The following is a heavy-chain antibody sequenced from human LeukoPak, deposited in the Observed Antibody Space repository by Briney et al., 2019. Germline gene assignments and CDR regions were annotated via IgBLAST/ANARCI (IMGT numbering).Heavy chain of an antibody. J-gene: IGHJ6*03. D-gene: IGHD3-22*01. CDR2: ISWDGGST. Sequence: GGSLRLSCAASGFTFDDYAMHWVRQAPGKGLEWVSLISWDGGSTYYADSVKGRFTISRDNSKNSLYLQMNSLRAEDTALYYCAKGPYYYDSSGPNRGEDYYMDVWGKGTTVTVSS. CDR1: GFTFDDYA. V-gene: IGHV3-43D*03. CDR3: AKGPYYYDSSGPNRGEDYYMDV.